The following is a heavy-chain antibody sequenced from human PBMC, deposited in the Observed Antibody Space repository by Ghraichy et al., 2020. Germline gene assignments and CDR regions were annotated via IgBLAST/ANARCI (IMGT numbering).Heavy chain of an antibody. CDR2: ISWNSGSI. CDR1: GFTFDDYA. J-gene: IGHJ6*02. CDR3: AKGVYGMDV. V-gene: IGHV3-9*01. Sequence: LSLTCAASGFTFDDYAIHWVRQAPGKGLEWVSGISWNSGSIGYADSVKGRFTISRDNAKNSLYLQMNSLRAEDTALYYCAKGVYGMDVWGQGTTVTVSS.